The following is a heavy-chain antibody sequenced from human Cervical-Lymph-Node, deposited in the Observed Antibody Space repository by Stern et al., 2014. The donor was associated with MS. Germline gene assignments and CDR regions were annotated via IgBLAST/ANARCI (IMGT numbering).Heavy chain of an antibody. CDR2: ISSDGSNE. CDR3: ATSPIAVHHY. J-gene: IGHJ4*02. CDR1: GFTFSTYA. Sequence: VQLVESGGGVVQPGRSLRLSCATSGFTFSTYAIHSVRQAPGKALAWVAVISSDGSNEYYADSVKCRFDTCTVNSNTTLYMSMNSLRVEDPAVYYCATSPIAVHHYWGQGTLVTVSS. V-gene: IGHV3-30*09. D-gene: IGHD6-19*01.